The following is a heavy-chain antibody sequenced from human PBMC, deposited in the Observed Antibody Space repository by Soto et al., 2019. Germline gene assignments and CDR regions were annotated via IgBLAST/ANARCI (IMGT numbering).Heavy chain of an antibody. J-gene: IGHJ4*02. CDR3: ASLPGYYYNSGSDY. Sequence: QVQLQESGPGLVRPSETLSLTCTVSGGSITSGAYHWNWIRQAPGKGLEWIGYTYYTGNSYDNPSLRSRASIALDTSKNQFTLRLRSVTAADTAVYFCASLPGYYYNSGSDYWGQGTLVAVSS. D-gene: IGHD3-22*01. CDR1: GGSITSGAYH. V-gene: IGHV4-30-4*01. CDR2: TYYTGNS.